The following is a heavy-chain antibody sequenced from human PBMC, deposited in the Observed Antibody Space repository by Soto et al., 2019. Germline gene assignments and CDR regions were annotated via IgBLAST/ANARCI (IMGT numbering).Heavy chain of an antibody. D-gene: IGHD2-2*01. CDR1: GFIFSNYA. Sequence: QVQLVESGGGVVQPGRSLRLCCAASGFIFSNYAMNWVRQAPGKGLEWVALISYDGNNNYYTDSVKGRFTISRDNSKSALYLHLNSLRPEDTAVYFCAKCTSTSCHLGSDYWGQGTLVSVSS. V-gene: IGHV3-30-3*01. J-gene: IGHJ4*02. CDR2: ISYDGNNN. CDR3: AKCTSTSCHLGSDY.